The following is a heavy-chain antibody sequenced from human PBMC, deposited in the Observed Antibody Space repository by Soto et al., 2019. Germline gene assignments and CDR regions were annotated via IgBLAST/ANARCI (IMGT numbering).Heavy chain of an antibody. J-gene: IGHJ4*02. CDR1: GGSISSSSYY. D-gene: IGHD1-26*01. Sequence: QLQLQESGPGLVKPSETLSLTCTVSGGSISSSSYYWGWIRQPPGKGLEWIGSIYYSGSTYYNPSLKSRVTIAVDTSKNQFPLKLSSVTAADTAVYYCAIQRRALRVGATFDYWGQGTLVTVSS. CDR3: AIQRRALRVGATFDY. CDR2: IYYSGST. V-gene: IGHV4-39*01.